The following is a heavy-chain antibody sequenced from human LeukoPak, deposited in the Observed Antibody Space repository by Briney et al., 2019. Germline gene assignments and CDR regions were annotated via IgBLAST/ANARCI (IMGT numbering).Heavy chain of an antibody. CDR2: INWNSNNI. CDR1: GFTFDDYA. V-gene: IGHV3-9*01. CDR3: AKASSGYYSAILG. Sequence: PEGSLRLSCAASGFTFDDYAMHWVRQAPGKGLEWVSGINWNSNNIDYADSVKGRFTISRDNGKNSLYLQMNSLRAEDTALYYCAKASSGYYSAILGWGQGTLVAVSS. D-gene: IGHD3-22*01. J-gene: IGHJ4*02.